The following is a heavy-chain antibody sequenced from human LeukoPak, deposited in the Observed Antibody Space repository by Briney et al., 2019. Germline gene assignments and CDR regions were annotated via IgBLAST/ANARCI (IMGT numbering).Heavy chain of an antibody. Sequence: SETLSLTCTVSGGSISSGSYYWSWIRQPAGKGLEWIGRIYTSGSTNYNPSLKSRVTISVDTSKNQFSLKLSSVTAADTAVYYCARAPWRRGFDCWGQGTLVTVSS. CDR1: GGSISSGSYY. CDR3: ARAPWRRGFDC. V-gene: IGHV4-61*02. J-gene: IGHJ4*02. CDR2: IYTSGST. D-gene: IGHD3-10*01.